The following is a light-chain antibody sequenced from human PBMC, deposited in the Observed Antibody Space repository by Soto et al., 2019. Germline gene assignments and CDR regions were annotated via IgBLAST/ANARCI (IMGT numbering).Light chain of an antibody. CDR2: GAS. CDR1: QSVSSN. J-gene: IGKJ2*01. CDR3: QQYNNWPPYT. Sequence: EIVMTQSPATLSVSPGERATLSCRASQSVSSNLAWYQQKPGQAPRLLIYGASTRATSIPARFSGSGSVTEFTLTISSLQSEDFAFYYCQQYNNWPPYTFGQGTKLEIK. V-gene: IGKV3-15*01.